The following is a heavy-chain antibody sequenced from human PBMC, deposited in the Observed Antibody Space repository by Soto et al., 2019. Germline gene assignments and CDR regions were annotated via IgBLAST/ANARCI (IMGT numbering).Heavy chain of an antibody. J-gene: IGHJ4*02. V-gene: IGHV3-23*01. CDR1: GFTFSSYA. Sequence: PGGSLRFSCAASGFTFSSYAMSWVRQAPGKGLEWVSAISGSGGSTYYTDSVKGRFTISRDNSKNTLYLQMNSLRAEDTAVYYCAKARGGPTRYYFDYWGQGTLVTVSS. CDR3: AKARGGPTRYYFDY. CDR2: ISGSGGST. D-gene: IGHD5-12*01.